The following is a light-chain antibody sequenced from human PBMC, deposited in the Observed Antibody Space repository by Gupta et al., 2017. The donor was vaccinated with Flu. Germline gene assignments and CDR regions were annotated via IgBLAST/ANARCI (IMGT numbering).Light chain of an antibody. J-gene: IGLJ1*01. Sequence: QSVLTQPPSVSGASGQRVTISCTGSSSNIGAGYDVHWYQQLPGTAPKLLIYGNSNRPSGVPDRFSGSKSGTSASLAITGLRAEDEADYYCQSYDSSLSGSSVFGTGTKVTVL. CDR2: GNS. CDR3: QSYDSSLSGSSV. V-gene: IGLV1-40*01. CDR1: SSNIGAGYD.